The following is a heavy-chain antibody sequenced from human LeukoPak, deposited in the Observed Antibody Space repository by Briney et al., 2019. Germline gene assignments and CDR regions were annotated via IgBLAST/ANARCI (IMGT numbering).Heavy chain of an antibody. Sequence: GASVKVSCKASGGTFSSYAISWVRQAPGQGLEWMGGIIPIFGTANYAQKFQGRVTITADESTSTAYMELSSLRSEDMAVYYCASHYYDSSGEGYWGQGTLVTVSS. CDR1: GGTFSSYA. D-gene: IGHD3-22*01. CDR2: IIPIFGTA. J-gene: IGHJ4*02. V-gene: IGHV1-69*13. CDR3: ASHYYDSSGEGY.